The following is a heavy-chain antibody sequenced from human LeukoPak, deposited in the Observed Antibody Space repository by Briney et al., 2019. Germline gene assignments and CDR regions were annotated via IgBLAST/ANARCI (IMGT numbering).Heavy chain of an antibody. J-gene: IGHJ5*02. D-gene: IGHD1-26*01. CDR1: GGSFSGYY. CDR3: ARGSSYFNWFDP. CDR2: INHSGST. V-gene: IGHV4-34*01. Sequence: SETLSLTCAVYGGSFSGYYWSWIRQPPGKGLEWIGEINHSGSTNYNPSLKSRVTISVDTSKNQFSLKLSSVTAAETAVYYCARGSSYFNWFDPWGQGTLVTVSS.